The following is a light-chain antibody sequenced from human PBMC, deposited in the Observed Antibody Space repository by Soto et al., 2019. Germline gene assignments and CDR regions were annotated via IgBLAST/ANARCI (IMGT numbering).Light chain of an antibody. V-gene: IGKV1-5*03. CDR3: QQYSSYPYT. CDR1: ETVEGW. Sequence: DVQLTQSPSTVSAFVGDRVTITCRASETVEGWLAWYQQKPGKAPNLLISEASTLQSGVSSRFSGSGSETDFTRTVSILQPADSATYYCQQYSSYPYTFGQGTRLEIK. CDR2: EAS. J-gene: IGKJ2*01.